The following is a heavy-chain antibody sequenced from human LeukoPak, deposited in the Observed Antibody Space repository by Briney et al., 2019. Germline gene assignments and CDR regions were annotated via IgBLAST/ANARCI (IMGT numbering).Heavy chain of an antibody. Sequence: ASVKVSCKASGYTFTGYYMHWVRQAPGQGLEWMGWINPNSGGTNYAQKFQGRVTMTRDTSISTAYMELSRLRSDDTAVYYCPRVRAVAAFLDFDYWGQGTLVTVSS. D-gene: IGHD6-19*01. V-gene: IGHV1-2*02. CDR2: INPNSGGT. J-gene: IGHJ4*02. CDR3: PRVRAVAAFLDFDY. CDR1: GYTFTGYY.